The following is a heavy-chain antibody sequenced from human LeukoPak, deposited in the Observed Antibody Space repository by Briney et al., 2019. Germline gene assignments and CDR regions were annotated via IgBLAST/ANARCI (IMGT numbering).Heavy chain of an antibody. D-gene: IGHD6-19*01. Sequence: ASVKVSCKASGYTFTGYYMHWVRQAPGQGLEWMGWINPNSGGTNYAQKFQGRVTMTRDTSITTAYMELSRLSSDHTAVYYCARSVAGIFDYWGQGTLVTVSS. CDR2: INPNSGGT. CDR3: ARSVAGIFDY. J-gene: IGHJ4*02. CDR1: GYTFTGYY. V-gene: IGHV1-2*02.